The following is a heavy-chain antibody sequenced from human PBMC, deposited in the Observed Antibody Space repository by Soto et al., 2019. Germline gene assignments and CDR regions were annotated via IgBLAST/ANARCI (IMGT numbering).Heavy chain of an antibody. CDR2: MYSGGST. D-gene: IGHD6-25*01. CDR3: ARVSTAAKTFEY. CDR1: GFRVSSNY. V-gene: IGHV3-53*01. J-gene: IGHJ4*02. Sequence: GGSLRLSCATSGFRVSSNYMSWVRQAPGRGLEWVSMMYSGGSTYYADSVKGRFTISRDNSKNTLYLQMHSLRAEDTALYYCARVSTAAKTFEYWGQGTLVTVSS.